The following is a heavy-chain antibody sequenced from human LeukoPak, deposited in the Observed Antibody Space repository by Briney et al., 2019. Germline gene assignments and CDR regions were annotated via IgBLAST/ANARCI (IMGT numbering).Heavy chain of an antibody. CDR3: SSFDH. CDR2: VSYDGSSQ. CDR1: GFTFSSYG. Sequence: PGGSLRLSCAASGFTFSSYGMHWVRQAPGKGLEWVAVVSYDGSSQYYADSVKGRFTISRDNSRNTLFLEMNSLRGEDTAVYYCSSFDHWGQGTLVIVSS. J-gene: IGHJ4*02. V-gene: IGHV3-30*19. D-gene: IGHD6-6*01.